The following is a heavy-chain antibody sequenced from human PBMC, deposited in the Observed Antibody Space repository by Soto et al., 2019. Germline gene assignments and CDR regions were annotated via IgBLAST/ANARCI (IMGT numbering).Heavy chain of an antibody. CDR2: INHLETT. CDR1: GASISYGNYA. D-gene: IGHD1-26*01. V-gene: IGHV4-30-2*01. J-gene: IGHJ4*02. CDR3: ARGGGSDSFDY. Sequence: PSATLSLTCTVSGASISYGNYAWSWIRQTPGKGLEWIGYINHLETTFYNPSFESRLTLSIDRAKNQFSLNLNSMSAADRAVYFCARGGGSDSFDYWGQGILVTVSS.